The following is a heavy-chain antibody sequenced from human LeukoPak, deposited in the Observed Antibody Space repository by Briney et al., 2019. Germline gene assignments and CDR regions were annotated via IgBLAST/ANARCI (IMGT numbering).Heavy chain of an antibody. Sequence: GASVKVSCKASGGTFSSYAISWVRQAPGQGLEWMGRIIPILGIANYAQKFQGRVTITADKSTSTAYMELSSLRSEDTAVYYCARGESIAYCSGDCYLFDYWGQGTLVTVSS. J-gene: IGHJ4*02. CDR1: GGTFSSYA. V-gene: IGHV1-69*04. D-gene: IGHD2-21*02. CDR2: IIPILGIA. CDR3: ARGESIAYCSGDCYLFDY.